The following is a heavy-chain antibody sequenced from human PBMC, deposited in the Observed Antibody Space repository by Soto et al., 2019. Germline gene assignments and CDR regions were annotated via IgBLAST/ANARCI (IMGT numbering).Heavy chain of an antibody. J-gene: IGHJ6*02. Sequence: ASVKVSCKASGYTFTGYYMHCVRQAPGQGLEWMGWINPNSGGTNYAQKFQGWVTMTRDTSISTAYMELSRLRSDDTAVYYCARALGYDSSGYYRYYYYYGMDVWGQGTTVTVSS. CDR3: ARALGYDSSGYYRYYYYYGMDV. CDR1: GYTFTGYY. CDR2: INPNSGGT. V-gene: IGHV1-2*04. D-gene: IGHD3-22*01.